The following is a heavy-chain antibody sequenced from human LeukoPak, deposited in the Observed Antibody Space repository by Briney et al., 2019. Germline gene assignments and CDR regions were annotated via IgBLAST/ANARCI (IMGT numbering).Heavy chain of an antibody. CDR1: GYTFTGYY. CDR3: ARDPHYGSGHYYYYMDV. D-gene: IGHD3-10*01. J-gene: IGHJ6*03. V-gene: IGHV1-2*02. CDR2: INPNSGGT. Sequence: GASVKVSCKASGYTFTGYYMHWVRQAPGQGLEWMGWINPNSGGTNYAQKFQGRVTMTRDTSISTAYMELSRLRSDDTAVYYCARDPHYGSGHYYYYMDVWGKGTTVTISS.